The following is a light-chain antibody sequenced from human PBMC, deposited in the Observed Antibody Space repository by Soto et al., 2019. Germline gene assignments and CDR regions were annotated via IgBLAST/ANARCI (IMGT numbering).Light chain of an antibody. Sequence: DIQMTQSPSTLSASVGDRVTITCRASQSINTWLAWYQQKPGKAPKLLLYKASSLGSGVPSRFSGSGSGTELPLTISSLQPDDFAIYYCQQYNSHSSYTFGQGTKLEIK. CDR2: KAS. V-gene: IGKV1-5*03. CDR3: QQYNSHSSYT. CDR1: QSINTW. J-gene: IGKJ2*01.